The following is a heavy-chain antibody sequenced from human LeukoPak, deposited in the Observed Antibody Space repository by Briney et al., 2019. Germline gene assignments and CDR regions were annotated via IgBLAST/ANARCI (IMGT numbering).Heavy chain of an antibody. V-gene: IGHV1-3*01. CDR3: ARQMPLGEFDY. J-gene: IGHJ4*02. Sequence: ASVKVSCKASGYTFTTYAMHWVRQAPGQRLEWMGWISGGKGNTRYSQKFQGRVTFTRDTSASTAYMELSSLRSEDTAVYYCARQMPLGEFDYWGQGTLVTVSS. D-gene: IGHD2-2*01. CDR1: GYTFTTYA. CDR2: ISGGKGNT.